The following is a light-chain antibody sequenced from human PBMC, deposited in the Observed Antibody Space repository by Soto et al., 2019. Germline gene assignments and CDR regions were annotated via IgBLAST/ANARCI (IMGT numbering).Light chain of an antibody. J-gene: IGKJ2*01. CDR2: GAS. CDR1: QTVSRS. Sequence: EVVLTQSPATLSVSPGERATLSCRASQTVSRSLAWYQQKPGQAPRLLIYGASMRSTGVPDRFSGSGSGTDFTLTISSLQSEDFADYYCQQYIDWPPYTFGQGTKVEIK. CDR3: QQYIDWPPYT. V-gene: IGKV3-15*01.